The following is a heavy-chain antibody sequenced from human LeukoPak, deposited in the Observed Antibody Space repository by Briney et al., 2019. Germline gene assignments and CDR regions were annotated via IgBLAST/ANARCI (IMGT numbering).Heavy chain of an antibody. D-gene: IGHD2/OR15-2a*01. CDR3: ARDQIVRWGGDAFDI. CDR2: IYYSGST. J-gene: IGHJ3*02. CDR1: GGSISSSSYY. Sequence: SETLSLTCTVSGGSISSSSYYWGWIRQPPGKGLEWIGSIYYSGSTYYNPSLKSRVTISVDTSKNQFSLKLSSVTAADTAVYYCARDQIVRWGGDAFDIWGQGTMVTVSS. V-gene: IGHV4-39*07.